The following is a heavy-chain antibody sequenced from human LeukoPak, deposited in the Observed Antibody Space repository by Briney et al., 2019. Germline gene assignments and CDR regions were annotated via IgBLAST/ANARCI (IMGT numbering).Heavy chain of an antibody. V-gene: IGHV3-23*01. CDR3: ARLADYDNSGYFDY. CDR1: GFIFSNFA. CDR2: ISGSGGTT. D-gene: IGHD3-22*01. Sequence: GGSLRLSCAASGFIFSNFAMSWVRQAPGKGLEWVSGISGSGGTTYYADSVMGRFTISRDNSQNTLFLQMNSLRAEDTAVYYCARLADYDNSGYFDYWGQGTLVTVSS. J-gene: IGHJ4*02.